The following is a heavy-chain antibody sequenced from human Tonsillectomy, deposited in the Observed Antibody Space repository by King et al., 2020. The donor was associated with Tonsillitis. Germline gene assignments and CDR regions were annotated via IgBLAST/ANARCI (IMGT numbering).Heavy chain of an antibody. J-gene: IGHJ3*02. CDR1: GFTFSSYA. Sequence: VQLVESGGGVVQPGRSLRLSCAASGFTFSSYAMHWVRQAPGKGLEWVAVISYDGSNKYYADSVKGRFTISRDNSKNTLYLQMNSLRAEDTAVYYCARSRRQWLVRGEAFVIWAQRALVTLSS. D-gene: IGHD6-19*01. V-gene: IGHV3-30*04. CDR3: ARSRRQWLVRGEAFVI. CDR2: ISYDGSNK.